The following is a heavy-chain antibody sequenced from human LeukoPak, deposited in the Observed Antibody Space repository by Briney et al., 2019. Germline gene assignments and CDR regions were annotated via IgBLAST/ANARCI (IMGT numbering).Heavy chain of an antibody. Sequence: GGSLRLSCAASGFTFSTYGMHWVRQAPGKGLEWVAVISYDGSNEYYADSVKGRFTISRDNSKNTLYLQMNSLRAEDTAVYYCARDYYYDSSGYYYVDYWGQGTLVTVSS. V-gene: IGHV3-30*03. CDR3: ARDYYYDSSGYYYVDY. CDR2: ISYDGSNE. J-gene: IGHJ4*02. CDR1: GFTFSTYG. D-gene: IGHD3-22*01.